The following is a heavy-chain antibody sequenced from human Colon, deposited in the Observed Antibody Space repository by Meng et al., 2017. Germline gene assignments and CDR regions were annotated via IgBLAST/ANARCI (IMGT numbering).Heavy chain of an antibody. CDR3: ARDARGLDYSRTGYQSDY. Sequence: GESLKISCAGSGFTFSSYSMSWVRQAPGKGLEWVSSINSASVYIYYADSVKGQFTISRDNAKNSLYLQMNSLRAEDTAVYYCARDARGLDYSRTGYQSDYWGQGTLVTVSS. J-gene: IGHJ4*02. V-gene: IGHV3-21*01. D-gene: IGHD3/OR15-3a*01. CDR2: INSASVYI. CDR1: GFTFSSYS.